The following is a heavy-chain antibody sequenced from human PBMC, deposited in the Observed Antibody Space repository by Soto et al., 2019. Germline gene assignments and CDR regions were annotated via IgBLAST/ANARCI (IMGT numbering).Heavy chain of an antibody. CDR3: ARGRIIVAGGFDP. CDR1: GYTFTSYD. J-gene: IGHJ5*02. V-gene: IGHV1-8*01. D-gene: IGHD6-19*01. CDR2: MNPSTGNT. Sequence: QVQLVQSGAEVKKPGASVKVSCKASGYTFTSYDIIWVRQATGQGLEWMRWMNPSTGNTDSAEKFQGRLTMTRNTSISTVYMELSSLSFEDTAVYYCARGRIIVAGGFDPWGQGTLVTVSS.